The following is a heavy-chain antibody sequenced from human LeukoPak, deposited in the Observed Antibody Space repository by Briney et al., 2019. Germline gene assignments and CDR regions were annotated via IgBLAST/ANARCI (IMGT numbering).Heavy chain of an antibody. CDR1: GYIFTGYY. D-gene: IGHD6-19*01. J-gene: IGHJ4*02. CDR3: ARDPSNKQWLPKFDY. V-gene: IGHV1-2*02. Sequence: GASVKVSCKASGYIFTGYYLHWVRQAPGQGLEWMGWIKLNSGDTNPAQKFQGRITMTRDTSVNTAYMELSRLGFDDAAVYYCARDPSNKQWLPKFDYWGQGTLVTVSS. CDR2: IKLNSGDT.